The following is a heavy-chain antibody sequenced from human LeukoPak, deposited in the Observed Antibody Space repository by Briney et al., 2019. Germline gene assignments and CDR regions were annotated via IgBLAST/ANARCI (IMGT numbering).Heavy chain of an antibody. J-gene: IGHJ3*02. CDR2: ISSSIITI. CDR1: GFSFSRYS. D-gene: IGHD3-22*01. CDR3: ARDPGGSSGYYSGNDAFDI. Sequence: GGSLRLSCAGSGFSFSRYSMNWVRQAPGKGLEWVSYISSSIITIYYADSVKGRFTISRDNAKNSLYLQMNSLRAEDTAVYYCARDPGGSSGYYSGNDAFDIWGQGTMVTVSS. V-gene: IGHV3-48*01.